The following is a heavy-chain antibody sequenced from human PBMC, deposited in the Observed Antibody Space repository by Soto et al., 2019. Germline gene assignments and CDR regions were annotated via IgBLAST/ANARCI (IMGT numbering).Heavy chain of an antibody. J-gene: IGHJ4*02. V-gene: IGHV3-72*01. CDR3: TRVVSALGGNWPNYFDN. CDR2: IRNKVNSYTT. Sequence: GGSLRLSCAASGFTFSDHYMDWVRQAPGKGLEWVGRIRNKVNSYTTEYAASVKGRFTVSRDDSKNLVLLQMDSLQTEDTAVYYCTRVVSALGGNWPNYFDNWGRGILVTVSS. CDR1: GFTFSDHY. D-gene: IGHD2-15*01.